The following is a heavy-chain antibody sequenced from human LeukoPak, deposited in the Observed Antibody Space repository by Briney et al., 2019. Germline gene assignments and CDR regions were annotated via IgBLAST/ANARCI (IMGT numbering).Heavy chain of an antibody. V-gene: IGHV1-18*01. J-gene: IGHJ4*02. D-gene: IGHD2-2*01. CDR1: GYTFTSYG. CDR2: ISAYNGNT. CDR3: ARAFSSRLPDY. Sequence: ASVKVSCKASGYTFTSYGISWVRQAPGQGLEWMGWISAYNGNTNYAQKLQGRVTITADKSTSTAYMELSSLRSEDTAVYYCARAFSSRLPDYWGQGTLVTVSS.